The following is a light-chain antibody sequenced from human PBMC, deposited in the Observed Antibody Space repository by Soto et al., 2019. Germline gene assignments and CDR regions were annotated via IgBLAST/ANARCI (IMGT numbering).Light chain of an antibody. J-gene: IGLJ1*01. V-gene: IGLV2-14*03. CDR2: DVS. CDR1: ISDVGGYNF. CDR3: SSFTGSNYV. Sequence: QSVLTQPASVSGSPGQSITISCTGTISDVGGYNFVSWYQQYPGKAPKLMICDVSNRPSGVSNRFSGSKSGNTASLTISGLQAEDEADYYCSSFTGSNYVFGPGTKFTV.